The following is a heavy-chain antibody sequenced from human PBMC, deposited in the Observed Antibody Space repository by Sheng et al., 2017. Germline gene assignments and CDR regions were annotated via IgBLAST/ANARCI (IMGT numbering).Heavy chain of an antibody. D-gene: IGHD6-6*01. Sequence: QVQLVQSGAEVKKPWVLGEGLLQGFWRHLQQLCYQLGATGPLDKGLSGWEGIIPIFGTANYAQKFQGRVTITADESTSTAYMELSSLRSEDTAVYYCARGLVAARLIAGYGMDVWGQGTTVTVSS. CDR1: RHLQQLC. CDR3: ARGLVAARLIAGYGMDV. J-gene: IGHJ6*02. CDR2: IIPIFGTA. V-gene: IGHV1-69*01.